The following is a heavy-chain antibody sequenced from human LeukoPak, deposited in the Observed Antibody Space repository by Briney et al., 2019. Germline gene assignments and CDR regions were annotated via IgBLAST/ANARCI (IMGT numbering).Heavy chain of an antibody. J-gene: IGHJ5*02. D-gene: IGHD3-22*01. CDR2: ISAYNGNT. CDR3: ARDYFRLRITMIGCRFDP. V-gene: IGHV1-18*01. Sequence: ASVKVSCTASGYTFTSYGISWVRQAPGQGLEWMGWISAYNGNTNYAQKLQGRVTMTTDTSTSTAYMELRSLRSDDTAVYYCARDYFRLRITMIGCRFDPWGQGTLVTVSS. CDR1: GYTFTSYG.